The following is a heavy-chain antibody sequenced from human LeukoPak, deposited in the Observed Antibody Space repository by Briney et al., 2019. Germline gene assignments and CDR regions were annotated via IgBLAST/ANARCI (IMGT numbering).Heavy chain of an antibody. Sequence: GESLRISCKGSAYSFTRYWISWVRQVPGKGLEWMGRIDPSDSYTSYSPSFQGHVTISADKSISTAYLQWSSLKASDTAMYYCARHTSPDILTAYLDVWGQGTTVTVSS. V-gene: IGHV5-10-1*01. CDR1: AYSFTRYW. CDR2: IDPSDSYT. D-gene: IGHD3-9*01. J-gene: IGHJ6*02. CDR3: ARHTSPDILTAYLDV.